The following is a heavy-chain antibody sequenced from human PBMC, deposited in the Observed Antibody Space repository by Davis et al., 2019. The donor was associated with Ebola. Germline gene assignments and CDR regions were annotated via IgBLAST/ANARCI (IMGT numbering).Heavy chain of an antibody. Sequence: GGSLRLSCAASGLTFSSYSMNWVRQAPGKGLEWVSSISSSSSYIYYADSVKGRFTLSRDNAKDPLYLQMNSLRAEDTAVYYCARADYGDYWVDYWGQGTLVTVSS. CDR1: GLTFSSYS. CDR3: ARADYGDYWVDY. D-gene: IGHD4-17*01. CDR2: ISSSSSYI. J-gene: IGHJ4*02. V-gene: IGHV3-21*01.